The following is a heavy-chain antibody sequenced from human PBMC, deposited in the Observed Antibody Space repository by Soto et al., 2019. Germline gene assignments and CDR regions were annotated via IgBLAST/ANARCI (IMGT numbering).Heavy chain of an antibody. V-gene: IGHV4-59*08. J-gene: IGHJ4*02. CDR3: ARLYYDSSGYYYFDY. CDR1: SASVSSYY. D-gene: IGHD3-22*01. Sequence: SETLSLTCTVSSASVSSYYWSWIRQPPGKGLEWIGYIYYSASTNYNPSLKSRVTISVDTSKNQFSLKLSSVTAADTAVYYCARLYYDSSGYYYFDYWGQGTLVTVS. CDR2: IYYSAST.